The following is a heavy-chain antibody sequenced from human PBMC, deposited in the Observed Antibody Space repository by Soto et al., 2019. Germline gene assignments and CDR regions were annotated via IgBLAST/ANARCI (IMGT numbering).Heavy chain of an antibody. CDR1: GGSISSISYY. V-gene: IGHV4-39*02. D-gene: IGHD5-18*01. Sequence: SETLSLTCTVSGGSISSISYYWGWIRQPPGKGLEWIGNIYYSGSTYYNPTLKSRVTISVDTSKDYFSLKLSCVTAADMALYYCARRGGYSDRAVAFDIWGQGTMVTVSS. CDR2: IYYSGST. J-gene: IGHJ3*02. CDR3: ARRGGYSDRAVAFDI.